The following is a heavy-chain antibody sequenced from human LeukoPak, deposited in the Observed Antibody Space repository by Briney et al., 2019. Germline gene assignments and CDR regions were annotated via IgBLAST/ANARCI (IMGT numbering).Heavy chain of an antibody. Sequence: PSETLSLTCTVSGGSISGYYWSWLRQPPGKGLEWIWHIYYSGSTNYNPSLKSRVTISIDTSMNQFSLKLSSVTAADTAVYYCARAPGDTSMVNQRDHYYYAMDVWGQGTTVIVSS. D-gene: IGHD5-18*01. J-gene: IGHJ6*02. CDR1: GGSISGYY. CDR3: ARAPGDTSMVNQRDHYYYAMDV. V-gene: IGHV4-59*01. CDR2: IYYSGST.